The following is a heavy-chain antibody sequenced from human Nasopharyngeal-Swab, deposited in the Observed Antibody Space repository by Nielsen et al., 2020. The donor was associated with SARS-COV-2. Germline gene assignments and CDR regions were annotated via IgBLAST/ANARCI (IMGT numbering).Heavy chain of an antibody. CDR2: ISYDGSNK. Sequence: GGSLRLSCAASGFTFSSYGMHWVRQAPGKGLEWVAVISYDGSNKYSADSVKGRFTISRDNSKNTLYLQMNSLRAEDTAVYYCAKETSTVTKTFDYWGQGTLATVSS. D-gene: IGHD4-17*01. CDR1: GFTFSSYG. J-gene: IGHJ4*02. V-gene: IGHV3-30*18. CDR3: AKETSTVTKTFDY.